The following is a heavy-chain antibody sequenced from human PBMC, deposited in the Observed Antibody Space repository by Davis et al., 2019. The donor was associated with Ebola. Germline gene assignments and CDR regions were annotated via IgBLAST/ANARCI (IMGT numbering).Heavy chain of an antibody. CDR1: GFKFNNYW. CDR2: IKQDGSEK. V-gene: IGHV3-7*01. Sequence: GESLKISCEGSGFKFNNYWMSWVRQVPGKGLEWVANIKQDGSEKYYVDSVKGRFTISRDNAKNSLYLQMNSLRDEDTAVYYCARDPLTYCSGGSCYYYYGMDVWGKGTTVTVSS. D-gene: IGHD2-15*01. J-gene: IGHJ6*04. CDR3: ARDPLTYCSGGSCYYYYGMDV.